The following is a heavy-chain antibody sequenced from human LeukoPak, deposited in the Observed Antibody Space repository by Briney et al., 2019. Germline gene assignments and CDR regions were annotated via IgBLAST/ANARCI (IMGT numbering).Heavy chain of an antibody. CDR3: ARDTYDILTGYYKWAFDI. CDR2: ISSSSSYI. J-gene: IGHJ3*02. CDR1: GFTFSSYT. D-gene: IGHD3-9*01. V-gene: IGHV3-21*06. Sequence: KPGGSLRLSCAASGFTFSSYTMNWVRQAPGKGLEWVSSISSSSSYIYYADSVKGRFTIYRDSAKNSLYLQMNSLRAEDTAVYYCARDTYDILTGYYKWAFDIWGQGTMVTVSS.